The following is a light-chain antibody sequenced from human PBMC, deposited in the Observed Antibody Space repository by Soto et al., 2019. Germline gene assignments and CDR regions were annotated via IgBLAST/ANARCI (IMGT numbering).Light chain of an antibody. J-gene: IGKJ1*01. Sequence: NKMNHSPFTLSASVGDRVTFTCRASQSISRWLAWYQQKQGKATKLLIYDAFNLESGVPSRVSGSGNGTEFTLTITSLQPDDVTTYYCQQYESYPWTFGQGTKVDI. CDR3: QQYESYPWT. CDR2: DAF. V-gene: IGKV1-5*01. CDR1: QSISRW.